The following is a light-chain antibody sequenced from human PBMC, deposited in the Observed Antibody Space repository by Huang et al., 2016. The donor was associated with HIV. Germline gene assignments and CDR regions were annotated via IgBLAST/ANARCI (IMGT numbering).Light chain of an antibody. Sequence: DVVMTQSPLSLPVTLGQPASISCSSSQSLVHSDGNTYLSWFQQRPGQSPRRLIYKLAKRNFVLPDRFSGSGSGTDVTLKINSVEAEDVGVYYCIQSTNLPLTFGGGTKVEIK. J-gene: IGKJ4*02. CDR3: IQSTNLPLT. CDR1: QSLVHSDGNTY. CDR2: KLA. V-gene: IGKV2-30*02.